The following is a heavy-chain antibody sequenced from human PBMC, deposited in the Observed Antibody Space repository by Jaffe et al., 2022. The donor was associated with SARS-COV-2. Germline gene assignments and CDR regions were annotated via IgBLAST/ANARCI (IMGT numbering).Heavy chain of an antibody. CDR2: ITNDGVGT. CDR1: GLPFTNYA. J-gene: IGHJ5*02. CDR3: TRGLKWFDP. Sequence: EVQLVESGGALTQPGGSLRLSCAASGLPFTNYALTWVRQTPGKGLEWVSAITNDGVGTYYADSVKGRFTMYRDKSRNTLYLQMNSLRVEDTAVYYCTRGLKWFDPWGPGTLVTVSS. V-gene: IGHV3-23*04.